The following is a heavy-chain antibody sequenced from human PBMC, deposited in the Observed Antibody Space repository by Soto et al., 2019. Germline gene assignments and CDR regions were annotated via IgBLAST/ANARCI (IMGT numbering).Heavy chain of an antibody. J-gene: IGHJ6*02. CDR1: GFTFSSYG. CDR3: AKDFRNYDFWSGLYYYYGMDV. Sequence: GGSLRLSCAASGFTFSSYGMHWVRQAPGKGLEWVAVIWYDGSNKYYADSVKGRFTISRDNSKNTLYLQMNSLRAEDTAVYYCAKDFRNYDFWSGLYYYYGMDVWGQGTTVTVSS. CDR2: IWYDGSNK. D-gene: IGHD3-3*01. V-gene: IGHV3-30*02.